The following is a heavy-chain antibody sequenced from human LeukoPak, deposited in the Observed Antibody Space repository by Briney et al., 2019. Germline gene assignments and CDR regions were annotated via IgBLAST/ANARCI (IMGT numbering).Heavy chain of an antibody. D-gene: IGHD6-19*01. CDR3: AKSHSVAVAGTYSTYYFDS. V-gene: IGHV3-23*01. CDR1: AFSFSTYG. J-gene: IGHJ4*02. Sequence: GRSLRLSCAASAFSFSTYGMHWVRQAPGRGLEWVSSISGSGASTYYADSVKGRFTISRDNSRNTLYLQMSSLRAEDTAVYYCAKSHSVAVAGTYSTYYFDSWGQGTLVTVSS. CDR2: ISGSGAST.